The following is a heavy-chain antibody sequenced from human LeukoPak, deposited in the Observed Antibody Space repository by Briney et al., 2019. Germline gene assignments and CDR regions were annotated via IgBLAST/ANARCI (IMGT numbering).Heavy chain of an antibody. Sequence: SETLSLTCTVSGDSISSGDYYWSWIRQPAGKGLEWIGRISSSGSTNYNPSLKSRVTISVDTSKNQFSLKLSSVTAADTAVYFCARFDSTYCGGDCYFDYWGQGTLVTVSS. J-gene: IGHJ4*02. CDR2: ISSSGST. V-gene: IGHV4-61*02. CDR1: GDSISSGDYY. D-gene: IGHD2-21*02. CDR3: ARFDSTYCGGDCYFDY.